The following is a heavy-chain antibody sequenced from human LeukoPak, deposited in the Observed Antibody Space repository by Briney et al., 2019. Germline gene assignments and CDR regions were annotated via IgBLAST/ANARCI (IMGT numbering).Heavy chain of an antibody. D-gene: IGHD6-19*01. CDR3: AKELRAVAGLSFDY. V-gene: IGHV3-7*03. Sequence: GGSLRLSCAASGLTFSNYWMDWVRQAPGKGLEWVANIKQDGSEKNYVDSVKGRFIISRDNAKNSLYLQMNTLRADDTAVYYCAKELRAVAGLSFDYWGQGTLVTVSS. CDR2: IKQDGSEK. J-gene: IGHJ4*02. CDR1: GLTFSNYW.